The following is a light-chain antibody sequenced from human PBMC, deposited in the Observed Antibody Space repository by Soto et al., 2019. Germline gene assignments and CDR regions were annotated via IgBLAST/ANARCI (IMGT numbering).Light chain of an antibody. J-gene: IGKJ1*01. CDR3: QQRSNWPPT. V-gene: IGKV3D-20*02. CDR2: DAS. CDR1: QSVSSSY. Sequence: EILLTQSPVTLSLSPGERATLSCISSQSVSSSYLAWYQQKPGQAPRLLIYDASNRATGIPARFSGSGSGTDFTLTISSLEPEDFAVYYCQQRSNWPPTFGQGTKVDI.